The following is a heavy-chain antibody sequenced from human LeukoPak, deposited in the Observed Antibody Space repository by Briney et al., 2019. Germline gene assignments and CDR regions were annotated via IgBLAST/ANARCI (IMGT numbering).Heavy chain of an antibody. CDR2: IYPGDSDT. CDR1: GSSFTSYW. CDR3: ARRVDTAMGNYYYYYMDV. D-gene: IGHD5-18*01. V-gene: IGHV5-51*01. Sequence: GASLQISCKGSGSSFTSYWIGWVRQMPGKGLERMGIIYPGDSDTRYSPSFQGQVTISADKSISTAYLQWSSLKASDTAMYYCARRVDTAMGNYYYYYMDVWGKGTTVTVSS. J-gene: IGHJ6*03.